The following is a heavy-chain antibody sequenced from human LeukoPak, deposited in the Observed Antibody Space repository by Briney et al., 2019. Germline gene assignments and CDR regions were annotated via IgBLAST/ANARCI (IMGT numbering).Heavy chain of an antibody. CDR1: GGSFRGYY. CDR2: IHYTGAT. CDR3: ARGVLGPYYFDL. Sequence: SETLSLTCAVYGGSFRGYYWSWIRQPPGKGLEWIGEIHYTGATNYKPSLKSRVTISGDPSKNQVSLRVSSVTAADTAVYHCARGVLGPYYFDLWGRGTLVTVSS. J-gene: IGHJ2*01. D-gene: IGHD7-27*01. V-gene: IGHV4-34*01.